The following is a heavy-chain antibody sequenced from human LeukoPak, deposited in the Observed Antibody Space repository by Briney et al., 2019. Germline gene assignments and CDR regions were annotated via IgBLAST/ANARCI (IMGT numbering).Heavy chain of an antibody. CDR2: IHRGGNT. CDR1: GFTVSGNY. CDR3: ARDPGYGLGVDYGDY. Sequence: GGSLRLSCAASGFTVSGNYMSWVRQAPGKGLEWLSVIHRGGNTYYADSVKGRFTVSRDSSKNTVFLQMDSLRAEDTAVYYCARDPGYGLGVDYGDYWGQGTLVTVSS. V-gene: IGHV3-66*01. D-gene: IGHD3-10*01. J-gene: IGHJ4*02.